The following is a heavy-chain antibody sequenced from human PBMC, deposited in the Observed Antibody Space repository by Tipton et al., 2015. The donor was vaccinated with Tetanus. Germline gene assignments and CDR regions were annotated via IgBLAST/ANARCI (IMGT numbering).Heavy chain of an antibody. CDR3: ARGSGWADF. CDR2: ISPSGNT. D-gene: IGHD6-19*01. V-gene: IGHV4-34*01. J-gene: IGHJ4*02. Sequence: TLSLTCTVSGGAVRSDNSYWSWIRQPPGKGLEWIGEISPSGNTNYNPSLKSRVTISAGTSRNQFSLTLSSVTAADTAVYYCARGSGWADFWGQGTQVTVSS. CDR1: GGAVRSDNSY.